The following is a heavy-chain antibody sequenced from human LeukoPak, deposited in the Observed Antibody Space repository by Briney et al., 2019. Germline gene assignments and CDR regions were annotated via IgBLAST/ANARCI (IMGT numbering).Heavy chain of an antibody. Sequence: SETLSLTCTVSGGSISSGGYYWSWIRQHPGKGLEWIGYIYYSGSTYYNPSLKSRVTISVDTSKNQFSLKLSSVTAADTAVYYCARGDFWSGYYRTIHWYFDLWGRGTLVSVSS. D-gene: IGHD3-3*01. CDR2: IYYSGST. CDR1: GGSISSGGYY. V-gene: IGHV4-31*03. CDR3: ARGDFWSGYYRTIHWYFDL. J-gene: IGHJ2*01.